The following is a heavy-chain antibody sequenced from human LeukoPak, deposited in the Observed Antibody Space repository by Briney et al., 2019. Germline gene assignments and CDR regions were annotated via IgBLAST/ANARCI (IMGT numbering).Heavy chain of an antibody. CDR3: VGGDYFDY. CDR1: RFTFSTYW. Sequence: GGSLRLSCAASRFTFSTYWMSWVRQAPGKGLEWVANIKQDGSEKYYVDSVKGRVTISRDNTKNSLYLQMNSLRAEDTAVYYCVGGDYFDYWGQGTLVTVSS. CDR2: IKQDGSEK. J-gene: IGHJ4*02. V-gene: IGHV3-7*04.